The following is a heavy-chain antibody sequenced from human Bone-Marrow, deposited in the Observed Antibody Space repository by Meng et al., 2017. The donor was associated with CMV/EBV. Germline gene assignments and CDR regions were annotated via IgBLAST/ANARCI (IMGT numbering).Heavy chain of an antibody. CDR1: GFSVTDNY. CDR2: IYSLGTT. J-gene: IGHJ3*02. D-gene: IGHD1-14*01. Sequence: GGSLRLSCAASGFSVTDNYMTWVRQAPGKGLEWVSVIYSLGTTYYADSVKGRLTISRDTAKNSLYLQMNSLRAEDTAVYYCARVITDAFDIWGQGTMVTVSS. V-gene: IGHV3-66*01. CDR3: ARVITDAFDI.